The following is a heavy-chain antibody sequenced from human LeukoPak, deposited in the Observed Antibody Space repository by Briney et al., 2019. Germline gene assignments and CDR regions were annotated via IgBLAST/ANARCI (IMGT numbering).Heavy chain of an antibody. CDR1: GYTFTGYY. J-gene: IGHJ4*02. D-gene: IGHD3-9*01. CDR2: INPNSGGT. Sequence: ASVKVSCKASGYTFTGYYMHWVRHAPGQGLEWMGWINPNSGGTNYAQKFQGRVTMTRDTSISTAYMELSRLRSDDTAVYYCARVPTYYDILTGYYGTNQFDYWGQGTLVTVSS. V-gene: IGHV1-2*02. CDR3: ARVPTYYDILTGYYGTNQFDY.